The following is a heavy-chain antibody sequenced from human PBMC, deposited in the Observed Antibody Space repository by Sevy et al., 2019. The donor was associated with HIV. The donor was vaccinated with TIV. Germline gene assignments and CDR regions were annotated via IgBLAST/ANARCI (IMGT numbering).Heavy chain of an antibody. V-gene: IGHV1-18*01. D-gene: IGHD2-2*01. J-gene: IGHJ6*02. CDR1: GYTFTSYG. CDR2: ISAYNGNT. Sequence: GPVKVSCKASGYTFTSYGISWVRQAPRQGLERMGWISAYNGNTNYAQKLQGRVTMTTDTSTSTAYMELRSLRSDDTAAYYCARRYCRSTSCRYYYYGMDVWGQGTTVTVSS. CDR3: ARRYCRSTSCRYYYYGMDV.